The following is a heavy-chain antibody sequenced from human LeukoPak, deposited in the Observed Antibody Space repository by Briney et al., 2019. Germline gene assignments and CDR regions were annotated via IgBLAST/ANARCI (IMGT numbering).Heavy chain of an antibody. V-gene: IGHV3-66*01. CDR3: ATRPDGNDFPYFDF. Sequence: GGSLRLSCAASGFTFSSYSMNWVRQAPGKGLEWVSVIYRGGDTYYADSVRGRFTVSRDISQNTLYLQMNRLRVEDTAVYYCATRPDGNDFPYFDFWGQGTLVLVSS. CDR2: IYRGGDT. J-gene: IGHJ4*02. CDR1: GFTFSSYS. D-gene: IGHD5-12*01.